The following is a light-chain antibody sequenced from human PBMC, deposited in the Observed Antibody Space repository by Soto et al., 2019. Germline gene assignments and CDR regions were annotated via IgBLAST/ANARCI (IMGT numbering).Light chain of an antibody. J-gene: IGKJ4*01. Sequence: IHFTQSPSSLSAAVGDKVTISCRASQAINSALAWCQQRPGKAPMVLIYDASILESGVPSRFSGSGSGTDFTLTISSLQPEDFATYYCQQFNSYPLTFGGGTKVEIE. CDR3: QQFNSYPLT. CDR2: DAS. V-gene: IGKV1-13*02. CDR1: QAINSA.